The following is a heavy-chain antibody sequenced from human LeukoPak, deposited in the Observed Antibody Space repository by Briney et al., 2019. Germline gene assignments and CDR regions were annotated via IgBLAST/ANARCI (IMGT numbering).Heavy chain of an antibody. J-gene: IGHJ4*02. CDR1: GFTFYNAW. D-gene: IGHD4-23*01. Sequence: PGGSLRLSCAASGFTFYNAWMSWVRQAPGKGLEWVGRIKSKSDGETIDYAAPVKGRFTISRDDSKDTLYLQMNSLKIEDTAVYFCTTPTTVVDYWGQGTLVTVSS. CDR2: IKSKSDGETI. CDR3: TTPTTVVDY. V-gene: IGHV3-15*01.